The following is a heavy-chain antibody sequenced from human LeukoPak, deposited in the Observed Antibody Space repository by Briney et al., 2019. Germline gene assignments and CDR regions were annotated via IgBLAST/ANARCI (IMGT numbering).Heavy chain of an antibody. D-gene: IGHD3-9*01. V-gene: IGHV4-59*01. J-gene: IGHJ6*02. CDR3: ARTSPATPLLRYFDWSSSPMDV. CDR2: IYYSGST. CDR1: GGSISSYY. Sequence: PSETLSLTCTVPGGSISSYYWSWIRQPPGKGLEWIGYIYYSGSTNYNPSLKSRVTISVDTSKNQFSLKLSSVTAADTAVYYCARTSPATPLLRYFDWSSSPMDVWGQGTTVTVSS.